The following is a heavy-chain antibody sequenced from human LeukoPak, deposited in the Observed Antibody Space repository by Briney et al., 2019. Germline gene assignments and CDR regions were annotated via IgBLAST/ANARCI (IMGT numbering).Heavy chain of an antibody. D-gene: IGHD3-3*02. CDR3: ARDPHFRAFDI. CDR2: IYYSGST. V-gene: IGHV4-59*01. J-gene: IGHJ3*02. Sequence: SETLSLTCTVSGGSISSYYWSWIRQPPGKGLEWIGYIYYSGSTNYNPSLKSRVTISVDTSKNQFSPKLSSVTAADTAVYYCARDPHFRAFDIWGQGTMVTVSS. CDR1: GGSISSYY.